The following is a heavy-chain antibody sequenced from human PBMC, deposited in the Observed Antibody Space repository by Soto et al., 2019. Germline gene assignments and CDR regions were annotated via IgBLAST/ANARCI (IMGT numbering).Heavy chain of an antibody. V-gene: IGHV3-23*01. CDR2: ISGSGGAS. Sequence: VGSLRLSCAASGFTFSSYSMSWVRQAPGKGPEWVSAISGSGGASYYADSVKGRFTISRDNSKNTVYLQMNSLRAEDTAVYFCANAYCSSTSCRAEYLQHWGQGTLVTVSS. D-gene: IGHD2-2*01. CDR3: ANAYCSSTSCRAEYLQH. J-gene: IGHJ1*01. CDR1: GFTFSSYS.